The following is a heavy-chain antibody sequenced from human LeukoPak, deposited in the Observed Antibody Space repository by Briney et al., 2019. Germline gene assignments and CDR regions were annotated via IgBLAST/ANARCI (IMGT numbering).Heavy chain of an antibody. CDR3: TTQSLGATVGYNFDY. V-gene: IGHV3-15*01. D-gene: IGHD5-24*01. J-gene: IGHJ4*02. Sequence: GGSLRLSCAVSGFTFSNAWMSWVRQVPGRGLEGVGRIKSRADGGTTDFAAPVKGRFTISRDDSENTLYLQMNSLKTEDTAVYYCTTQSLGATVGYNFDYWGQGTLVTVSS. CDR2: IKSRADGGTT. CDR1: GFTFSNAW.